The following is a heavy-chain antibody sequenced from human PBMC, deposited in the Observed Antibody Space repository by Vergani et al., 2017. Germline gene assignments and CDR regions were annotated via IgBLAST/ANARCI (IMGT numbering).Heavy chain of an antibody. CDR1: GGSVSSGSYY. J-gene: IGHJ4*02. CDR3: ARGNIVATIFVLLPFDC. V-gene: IGHV4-61*01. CDR2: IYYSGST. D-gene: IGHD5-12*01. Sequence: QVQLQESGPGLVKPSETLSLTCTVSGGSVSSGSYYWSWIRQPPGKGLEWIGYIYYSGSTNYNPSLKSRVTISVDTSKNQFSLKLSSVTAADTAVYYCARGNIVATIFVLLPFDCWGQGTLVTVSS.